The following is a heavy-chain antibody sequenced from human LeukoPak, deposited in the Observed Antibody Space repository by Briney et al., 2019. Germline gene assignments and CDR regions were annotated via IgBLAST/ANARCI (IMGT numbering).Heavy chain of an antibody. V-gene: IGHV4-59*08. CDR3: ARLRSSASGVHDH. Sequence: SETLSLTCTVPGGSISSYYWSWIRQPPGKGLEWIGYIYYSGSTNYNPSLQSRVTISVDTSRNQFSLKVTSMSAADSAVYYCARLRSSASGVHDHWGQGTLVSVSS. D-gene: IGHD6-6*01. J-gene: IGHJ4*02. CDR2: IYYSGST. CDR1: GGSISSYY.